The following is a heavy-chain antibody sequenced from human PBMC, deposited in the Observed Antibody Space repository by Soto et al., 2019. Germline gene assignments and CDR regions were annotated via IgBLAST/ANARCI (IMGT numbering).Heavy chain of an antibody. D-gene: IGHD2-8*01. CDR3: AKDMRGGSSLIVDY. J-gene: IGHJ4*02. Sequence: DVHLVESGGGLVQPGGSLRLSCAASGFTFDDYVMHWVRQAPGKGLEWVSGISWNSGTIDYPDSVTGRFSISRDNAKNSLYLQMDSLRAEDTALYYCAKDMRGGSSLIVDYGGQGTLVTVSS. V-gene: IGHV3-9*01. CDR2: ISWNSGTI. CDR1: GFTFDDYV.